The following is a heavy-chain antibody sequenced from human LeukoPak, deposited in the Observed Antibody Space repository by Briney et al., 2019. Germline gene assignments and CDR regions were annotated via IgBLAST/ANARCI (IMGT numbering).Heavy chain of an antibody. J-gene: IGHJ3*02. Sequence: PGGSLRLSCAASGFTLSNHYMTWVRQAPGKGLEWIGSIYYSGSTYYNPSLKSRVTISVDTSKNQFSLKLSSVTAADTAVYYCARGGATARAFDIWGQGTMVTVSS. CDR3: ARGGATARAFDI. CDR1: GFTLSNHY. CDR2: IYYSGST. V-gene: IGHV4-39*07. D-gene: IGHD1-26*01.